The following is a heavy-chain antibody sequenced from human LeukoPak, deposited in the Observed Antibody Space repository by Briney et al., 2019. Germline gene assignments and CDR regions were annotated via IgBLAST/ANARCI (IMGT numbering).Heavy chain of an antibody. V-gene: IGHV4-34*01. J-gene: IGHJ4*02. CDR1: GFTFSRYS. CDR3: ARGRVAVAGRGGAHDTFDY. D-gene: IGHD6-19*01. Sequence: GSLRLSCAASGFTFSRYSMNWVRQPPGKGLEWIGEINHSGSTNYNPSLKSRGTISVHTSKNQFSLKLSSVTAADTAVYYCARGRVAVAGRGGAHDTFDYWGQGTLVTVSS. CDR2: INHSGST.